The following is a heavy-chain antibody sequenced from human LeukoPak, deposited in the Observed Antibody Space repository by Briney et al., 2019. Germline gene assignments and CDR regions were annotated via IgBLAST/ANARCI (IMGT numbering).Heavy chain of an antibody. V-gene: IGHV1-8*03. CDR2: MNPNSGNT. CDR1: GYTFTSYD. CDR3: ARGYYYGSGSYPEPYYFDY. J-gene: IGHJ4*02. Sequence: ASVKVSCKASGYTFTSYDINWVRQATGQGLEWMGWMNPNSGNTGYAQKFQGRVTITRNTSISTAYMELSSLRSEDTAVYYCARGYYYGSGSYPEPYYFDYWGQGTLVTVSS. D-gene: IGHD3-10*01.